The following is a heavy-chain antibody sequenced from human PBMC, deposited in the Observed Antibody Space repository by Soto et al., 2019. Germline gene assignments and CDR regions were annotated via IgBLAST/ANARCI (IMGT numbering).Heavy chain of an antibody. CDR1: GDSISSSSQY. Sequence: SGTLSLTCSVSGDSISSSSQYWGWIRQPPGKGLEWIGSIHYSGTSYYNPSLKSRVTIFVDTSKNQLSLKLSSVTAADTAVYYCARHWIAGSSIPWGQGTLVTISS. J-gene: IGHJ5*02. V-gene: IGHV4-39*01. D-gene: IGHD2-21*01. CDR2: IHYSGTS. CDR3: ARHWIAGSSIP.